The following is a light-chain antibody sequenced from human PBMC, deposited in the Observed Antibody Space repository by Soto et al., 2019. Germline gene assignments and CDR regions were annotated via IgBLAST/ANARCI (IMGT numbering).Light chain of an antibody. V-gene: IGLV2-23*01. CDR2: DDS. Sequence: QSALTQPASVSGSPGQSITISCTGTSSDVGSYNLVSWYQQHPGKAPKLMIYDDSKRPSGVSNRFSGSKSGSTASLTISGLQAEDEADYHCCSYAGSSTLVFGGGTKLTVL. J-gene: IGLJ2*01. CDR3: CSYAGSSTLV. CDR1: SSDVGSYNL.